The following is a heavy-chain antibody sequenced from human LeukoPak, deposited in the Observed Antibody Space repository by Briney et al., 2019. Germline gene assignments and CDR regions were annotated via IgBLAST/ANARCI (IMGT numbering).Heavy chain of an antibody. Sequence: SQTLSLTCTVSGGSISSGSYYWSWIRQPPGKGLEWIGRIYTSGSTNYNPSLKSRVTISVDTSRNQFSLKLSSVTAADTAVYYCARDGVIPAAKIYYYYYYMDVWGKGTTVTVSS. CDR1: GGSISSGSYY. D-gene: IGHD2-2*01. CDR3: ARDGVIPAAKIYYYYYYMDV. CDR2: IYTSGST. V-gene: IGHV4-61*02. J-gene: IGHJ6*03.